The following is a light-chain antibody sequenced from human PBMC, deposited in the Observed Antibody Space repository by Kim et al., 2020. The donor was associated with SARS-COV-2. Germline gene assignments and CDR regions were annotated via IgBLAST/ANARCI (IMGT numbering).Light chain of an antibody. CDR2: DVS. CDR1: SSDVGAYNF. J-gene: IGLJ1*01. V-gene: IGLV2-14*03. Sequence: QSALTQPASVSGSPGQSITISCTGTSSDVGAYNFVSWYQQHPGKAPKLIIYDVSEGPSGVSSRFSGSKSGNTASLTISGLQAEDEADYYCSSKTNSNTYVFGTGTKVTVL. CDR3: SSKTNSNTYV.